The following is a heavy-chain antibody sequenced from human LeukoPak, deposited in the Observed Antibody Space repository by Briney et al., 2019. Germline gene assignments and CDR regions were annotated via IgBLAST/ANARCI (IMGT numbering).Heavy chain of an antibody. CDR3: ANHHSSSWSPDY. CDR1: GFTFSSYG. J-gene: IGHJ4*02. CDR2: ISYDGSNK. Sequence: GGSLRLSCAASGFTFSSYGMHWVRQAPGKGLEWVAVISYDGSNKYYADSVKGRFTISRDNSKNTLYLQMNSLRAEDTAVYYCANHHSSSWSPDYWGQGTLVTVSS. D-gene: IGHD6-13*01. V-gene: IGHV3-30*18.